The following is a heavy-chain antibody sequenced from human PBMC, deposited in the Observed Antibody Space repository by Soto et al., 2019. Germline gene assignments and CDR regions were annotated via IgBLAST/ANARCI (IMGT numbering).Heavy chain of an antibody. Sequence: GGSLRLSCVASGFTFGDYAMHWVRQVPGRGLEWVSGVSWTNISFGYADSVKGRFTISRDNAKNSLYLQMNSLRREDTAFYYCAKDRNTAMVTGDFDYWGHGTLVTVSS. J-gene: IGHJ4*01. CDR1: GFTFGDYA. CDR2: VSWTNISF. D-gene: IGHD5-18*01. CDR3: AKDRNTAMVTGDFDY. V-gene: IGHV3-9*01.